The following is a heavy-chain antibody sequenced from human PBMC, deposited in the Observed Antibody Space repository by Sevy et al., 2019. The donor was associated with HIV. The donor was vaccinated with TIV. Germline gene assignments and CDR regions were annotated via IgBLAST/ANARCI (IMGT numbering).Heavy chain of an antibody. CDR2: IKQDGSEK. J-gene: IGHJ4*02. D-gene: IGHD2-15*01. Sequence: GGSLRLSSAASGFTFSSYWMIWVRQAPGKGLEWVANIKQDGSEKYYVDSVKGRFTISRDNAKNSLYLQMNSLRAEDTAVYYCARDHSDSRYYFDYWGQGTLVTVSS. CDR3: ARDHSDSRYYFDY. V-gene: IGHV3-7*03. CDR1: GFTFSSYW.